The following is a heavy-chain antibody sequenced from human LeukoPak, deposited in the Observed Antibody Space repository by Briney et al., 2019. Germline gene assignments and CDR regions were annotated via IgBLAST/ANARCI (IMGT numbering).Heavy chain of an antibody. CDR3: ARNWNDDY. Sequence: GGSLRLSCAASGFTFSSYWMHWVRQAAGKWLVWVSRINSDGSSTSYADSVKGRFTISRDNAKNTLYLQMNSLRAEDTAVYYCARNWNDDYWGQGTLVTVSS. J-gene: IGHJ4*02. CDR2: INSDGSST. D-gene: IGHD1-1*01. CDR1: GFTFSSYW. V-gene: IGHV3-74*01.